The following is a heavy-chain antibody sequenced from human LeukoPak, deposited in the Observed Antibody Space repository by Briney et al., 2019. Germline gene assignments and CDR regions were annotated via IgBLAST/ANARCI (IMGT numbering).Heavy chain of an antibody. CDR2: ISGSGGST. J-gene: IGHJ4*02. Sequence: PAGGSLRLSCAASGFTFSSYAMSWVRQAPGKGLEWVSAISGSGGSTYYADSVKGRFTISRDNSKNTLYLQMNSLRAEDTAVYYCAKDRVLGDGYNYGDFDYWGQGTLVTVSS. CDR3: AKDRVLGDGYNYGDFDY. V-gene: IGHV3-23*01. D-gene: IGHD5-24*01. CDR1: GFTFSSYA.